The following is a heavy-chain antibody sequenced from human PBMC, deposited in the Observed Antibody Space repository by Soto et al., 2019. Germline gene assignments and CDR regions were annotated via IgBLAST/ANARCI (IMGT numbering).Heavy chain of an antibody. J-gene: IGHJ5*02. CDR3: ARVTSGYDSNGFDP. CDR2: IYYSGST. D-gene: IGHD5-12*01. CDR1: GGSISSGDYS. V-gene: IGHV4-30-4*01. Sequence: SETLALSCTVSGGSISSGDYSLRWIRLPPGKGLEWIGYIYYSGSTYDNPSLKGRVIISVDTSKSQFSLKLSSVTAADTAVYYCARVTSGYDSNGFDPWGQGTLVTVSS.